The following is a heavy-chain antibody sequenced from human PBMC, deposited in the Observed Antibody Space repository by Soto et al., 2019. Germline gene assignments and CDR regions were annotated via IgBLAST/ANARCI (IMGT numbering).Heavy chain of an antibody. D-gene: IGHD6-13*01. V-gene: IGHV3-9*01. Sequence: GGSLRLSCAASGFTFDDYAMHWVRQAPGKGLEWVSGISWNSGSIGYPDSVKGRFTISRDNAKNSLYLQMNSLRAEDTALYYCAKDRYPRIAAAACDYWGQGTLVTVSS. CDR2: ISWNSGSI. CDR1: GFTFDDYA. CDR3: AKDRYPRIAAAACDY. J-gene: IGHJ4*02.